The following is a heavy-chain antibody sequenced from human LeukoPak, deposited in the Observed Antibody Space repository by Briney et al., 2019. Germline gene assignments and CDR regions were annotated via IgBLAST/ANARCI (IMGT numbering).Heavy chain of an antibody. CDR3: ARGRGYSYGYYYYYMDV. J-gene: IGHJ6*03. CDR1: GYTFTGYY. Sequence: EASVKVSCKASGYTFTGYYMHWVRQAPGQGLEWMGWINPNSGVTNYAQKFQGRLTMTRDTSISTAYMELSSLRSDDTAVYYCARGRGYSYGYYYYYMDVWGKGTTVTVSS. CDR2: INPNSGVT. V-gene: IGHV1-2*02. D-gene: IGHD5-18*01.